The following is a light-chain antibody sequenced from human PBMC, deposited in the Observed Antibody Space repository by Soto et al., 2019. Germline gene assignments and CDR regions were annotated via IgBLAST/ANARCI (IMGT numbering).Light chain of an antibody. CDR3: SSYTSSSPRVV. CDR2: DVS. V-gene: IGLV2-14*01. J-gene: IGLJ2*01. Sequence: QSALTQPASVSGSPGQSITISCTGTSSDVGGYNYVSWYQQHPGKAPKLMIYDVSNRHSDVSNRFSGSKSGNTAYQPISGLQAEDEDDYYCSSYTSSSPRVVFGGGTKLTVL. CDR1: SSDVGGYNY.